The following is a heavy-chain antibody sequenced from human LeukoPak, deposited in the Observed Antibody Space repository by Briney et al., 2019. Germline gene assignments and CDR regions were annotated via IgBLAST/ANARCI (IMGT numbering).Heavy chain of an antibody. J-gene: IGHJ3*02. CDR2: IYNSGST. CDR3: AKTQTMMGAFDI. CDR1: GGSISSGDYY. D-gene: IGHD3-22*01. V-gene: IGHV4-30-4*01. Sequence: PSETLSLTCTVSGGSISSGDYYWSWIRQPPGTGLEWIGYIYNSGSTYYNPSLKSRVTISVDTSKKQFSLKLSSVTAADTAVYYCAKTQTMMGAFDIWGQGTKVTVSS.